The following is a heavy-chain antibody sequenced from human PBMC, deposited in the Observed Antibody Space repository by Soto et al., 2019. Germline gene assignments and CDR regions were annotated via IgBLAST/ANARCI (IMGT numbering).Heavy chain of an antibody. CDR3: ARDAKRYSSSWYENWFDP. Sequence: GGSLRLSCAASGFTFSSYSMNWVRQAPGKGLEWVSSISSSSIYIYYADSVKGRFTISRDNAKNSLYLQMNSLRAEDTAVYYCARDAKRYSSSWYENWFDPWGQGT. V-gene: IGHV3-21*01. D-gene: IGHD6-13*01. J-gene: IGHJ5*02. CDR1: GFTFSSYS. CDR2: ISSSSIYI.